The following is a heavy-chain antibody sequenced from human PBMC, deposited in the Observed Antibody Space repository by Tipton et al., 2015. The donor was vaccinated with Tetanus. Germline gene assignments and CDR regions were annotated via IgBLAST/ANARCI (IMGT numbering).Heavy chain of an antibody. CDR3: ACLPVGGRYYYYGMDV. J-gene: IGHJ6*02. V-gene: IGHV4-34*01. Sequence: TLSLTCAVYGGSFSGYYWNWIRQPPGKGLEWIGEITDSGSTSYNPALKSRVTISVDPSKNQFSLKLSSVTAADTAVYYCACLPVGGRYYYYGMDVWGQGTTVTVSS. D-gene: IGHD2-15*01. CDR2: ITDSGST. CDR1: GGSFSGYY.